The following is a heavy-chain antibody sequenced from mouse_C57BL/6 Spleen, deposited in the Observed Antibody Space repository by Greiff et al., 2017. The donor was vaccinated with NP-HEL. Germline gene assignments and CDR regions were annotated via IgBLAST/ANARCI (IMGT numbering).Heavy chain of an antibody. D-gene: IGHD2-9*01. J-gene: IGHJ4*01. V-gene: IGHV7-3*01. Sequence: EVQVVESGGGLVQPGGSLSLSCAASGFTFTDYYMSWVRQPPGKALEWLGFIRNKANGYTTEYSASVKGRFTISRDNSQSILYLQMNALRAEDSATYYCARLPAYYGYAYYAMDYWGQGTSVTVSS. CDR3: ARLPAYYGYAYYAMDY. CDR1: GFTFTDYY. CDR2: IRNKANGYTT.